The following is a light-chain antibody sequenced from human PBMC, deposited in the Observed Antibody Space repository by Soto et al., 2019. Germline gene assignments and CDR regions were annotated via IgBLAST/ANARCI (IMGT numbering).Light chain of an antibody. V-gene: IGLV1-51*01. CDR2: DNN. J-gene: IGLJ3*02. CDR1: SPIIENNY. Sequence: QSVLTQPPSVSAAPGQKVTTSASESSPIIENNYVSWYQHLPGTAPKLLIYDNNKRPSGIPDRFSGSKSGTSATLGITGLQTGDEADYYCGTYDNSLSAGAFGGGTKLTVL. CDR3: GTYDNSLSAGA.